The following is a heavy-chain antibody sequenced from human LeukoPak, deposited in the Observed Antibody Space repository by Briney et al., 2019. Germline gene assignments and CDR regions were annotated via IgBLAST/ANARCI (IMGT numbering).Heavy chain of an antibody. J-gene: IGHJ3*02. CDR2: IYYSGST. CDR1: GGSISSYY. CDR3: ASLWFGEFRAFDI. Sequence: SETLSLTCTVSGGSISSYYWSWIRQPPGKGLEWIGYIYYSGSTNYNPSLKSRVTISVDTSKNQFSLKLSSVTAADTAVYYCASLWFGEFRAFDIWGQGTMVTVSS. V-gene: IGHV4-59*01. D-gene: IGHD3-10*01.